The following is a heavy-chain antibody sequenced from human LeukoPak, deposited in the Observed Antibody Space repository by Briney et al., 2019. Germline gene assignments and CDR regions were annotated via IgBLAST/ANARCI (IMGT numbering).Heavy chain of an antibody. D-gene: IGHD6-13*01. CDR3: ARHRIAAAGTRHFDL. CDR2: IYYSGST. Sequence: PSETLSLTCTVSGGSISSSSYYWGWIRQPPGKGLEWIGSIYYSGSTYYNPCLKSRVTISVDTSKNQFSLKLGSVTAAETAVYYCARHRIAAAGTRHFDLWGRGTLVTVSS. J-gene: IGHJ2*01. CDR1: GGSISSSSYY. V-gene: IGHV4-39*01.